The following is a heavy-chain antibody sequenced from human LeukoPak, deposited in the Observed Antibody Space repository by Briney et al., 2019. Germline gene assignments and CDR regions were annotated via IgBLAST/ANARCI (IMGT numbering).Heavy chain of an antibody. CDR1: GGSISSGDYY. V-gene: IGHV4-30-4*01. CDR3: ARANWNFIDY. J-gene: IGHJ4*02. D-gene: IGHD1-7*01. Sequence: SQTLSLTCTVSGGSISSGDYYWSWLRQPPGKGLEWIGYIYYSGSTYYNPSPKSRVTISVDTSKNQFSLKLSSVTAADTAVYYCARANWNFIDYWGQGTLVTVSS. CDR2: IYYSGST.